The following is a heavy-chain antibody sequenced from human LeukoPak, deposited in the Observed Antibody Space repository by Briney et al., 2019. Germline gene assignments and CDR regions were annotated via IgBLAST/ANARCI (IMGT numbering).Heavy chain of an antibody. CDR1: GFTFSSYA. CDR2: ISGSGGST. Sequence: GGSLRLSCAASGFTFSSYAMSWVRQAPGKGLEWVSVISGSGGSTYYADSVKGRFTISRDNSKNTLYLQMNSLRAEDTAVYYCAKDAVGDLRNNWFDPWGQGTLVTVSS. J-gene: IGHJ5*02. CDR3: AKDAVGDLRNNWFDP. D-gene: IGHD6-19*01. V-gene: IGHV3-23*01.